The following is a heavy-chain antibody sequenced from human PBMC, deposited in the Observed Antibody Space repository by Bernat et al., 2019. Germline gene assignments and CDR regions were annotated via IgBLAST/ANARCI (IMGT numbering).Heavy chain of an antibody. D-gene: IGHD6-6*01. J-gene: IGHJ5*02. CDR1: GGSISSSSYY. CDR3: ETATWGSIADRRGNNWFDP. Sequence: QLQLQESGPGLVKPSETLSLTCTVSGGSISSSSYYWGWIRQPPGKGLEWSGSIYYSGSTYYNPSLKCRVTISVDTSKNPFSLKLRSVTAADTAVYYCETATWGSIADRRGNNWFDPWGQGTLVTVSS. CDR2: IYYSGST. V-gene: IGHV4-39*01.